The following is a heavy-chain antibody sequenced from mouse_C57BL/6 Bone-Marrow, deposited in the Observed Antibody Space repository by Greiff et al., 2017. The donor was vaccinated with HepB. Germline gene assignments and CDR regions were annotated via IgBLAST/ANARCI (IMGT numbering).Heavy chain of an antibody. J-gene: IGHJ1*03. CDR3: ARDGNWYFDV. V-gene: IGHV1-81*01. D-gene: IGHD2-3*01. CDR2: IYPRSGKT. Sequence: VQLQQSGAELARPGASVKLSCKASGYTFTSYGISWVKQRTGQGLEWIGEIYPRSGKTYSNEKFKGKATLTADKSSSTAYRELRSLTSEDSAVYFCARDGNWYFDVWGTGTTVTVSS. CDR1: GYTFTSYG.